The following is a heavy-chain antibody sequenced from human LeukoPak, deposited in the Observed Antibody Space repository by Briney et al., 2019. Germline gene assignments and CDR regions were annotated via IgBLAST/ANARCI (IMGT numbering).Heavy chain of an antibody. CDR3: ARALAVAGNYDY. Sequence: GGSLRLSCEASGFTFSSYWMHWVRQAPGKGLVWASRISSDGSTITYADSVKGRSTISRDNAKNTLYLQMNSLRAEDTAVYYCARALAVAGNYDYWGQRALVTVSS. CDR2: ISSDGSTI. D-gene: IGHD6-19*01. J-gene: IGHJ4*02. V-gene: IGHV3-74*01. CDR1: GFTFSSYW.